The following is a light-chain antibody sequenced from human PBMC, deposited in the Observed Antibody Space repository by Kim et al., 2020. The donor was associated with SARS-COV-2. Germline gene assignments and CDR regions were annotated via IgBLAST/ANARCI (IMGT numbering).Light chain of an antibody. J-gene: IGLJ7*01. V-gene: IGLV3-21*04. CDR3: QVWDVGHPV. CDR1: NIGSKG. Sequence: SYELTQPPSVSVAPGKTARITCGGNNIGSKGVHWCQQKPGQAPVLVIYYDSDRPSGIPERFSGSKPGNTATLTINRVEAGDEADYFCQVWDVGHPV. CDR2: YDS.